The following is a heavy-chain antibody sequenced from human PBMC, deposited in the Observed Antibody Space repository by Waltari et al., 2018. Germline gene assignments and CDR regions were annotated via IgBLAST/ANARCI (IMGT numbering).Heavy chain of an antibody. CDR3: XRAKXGIYDYGDYPXDYYFEY. J-gene: IGHJ4*02. CDR1: GYTFTXYD. CDR2: KNPHSGNT. D-gene: IGHD4-17*01. Sequence: QVQLVQSGAEVKKPGXSVKVSCKSSGYTFTXYDIXWVRQAXGQGLEWMGWKNPHSGNTGYAQKFQXRLTRTRNTPISXAYXELXXXRXEDTAVYXXXRAKXGIYDYGDYPXDYYFEYXGQGSLVTVXS. V-gene: IGHV1-8*01.